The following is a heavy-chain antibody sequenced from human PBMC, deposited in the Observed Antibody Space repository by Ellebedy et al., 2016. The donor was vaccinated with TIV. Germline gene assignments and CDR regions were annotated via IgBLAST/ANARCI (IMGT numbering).Heavy chain of an antibody. CDR1: GFTFGNYA. CDR2: IRGTGDNT. J-gene: IGHJ3*02. CDR3: ARGPADDDPDFASDVFDI. Sequence: GESLKISCAASGFTFGNYAMDWVRQAPGKGLEWVATIRGTGDNTYYADSVRGRFTISRDNSKNTLYLQMNSLRAEDTAVYYCARGPADDDPDFASDVFDIWGQGTLVTVSS. V-gene: IGHV3-23*01. D-gene: IGHD1-1*01.